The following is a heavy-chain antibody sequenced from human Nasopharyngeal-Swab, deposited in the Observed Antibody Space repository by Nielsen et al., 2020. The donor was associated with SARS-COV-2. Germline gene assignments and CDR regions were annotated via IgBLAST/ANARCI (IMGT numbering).Heavy chain of an antibody. V-gene: IGHV3-11*01. D-gene: IGHD6-19*01. CDR2: ISSSDSIR. Sequence: WIRQPPGKGLEWVSDISSSDSIRYYADSVKGRFTISRDKAKNSLYLQMNSLRAEDTAVYYCARAGAVAGTSRSRYYYGMDVWGQGTTVTVSS. J-gene: IGHJ6*02. CDR3: ARAGAVAGTSRSRYYYGMDV.